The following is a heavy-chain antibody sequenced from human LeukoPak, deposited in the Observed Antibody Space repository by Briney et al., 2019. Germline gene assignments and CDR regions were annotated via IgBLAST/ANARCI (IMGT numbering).Heavy chain of an antibody. Sequence: GGSLRLSCVASGFTFITYAMSWVRQAPGKGLQWVSVIRDSGGSTYYADSVKGRFTISRDNSKNTLYLQMNSLRAEDTAVYYCAKAGRSGWYPGWPFDIWGQGTMVTVSS. CDR1: GFTFITYA. CDR2: IRDSGGST. D-gene: IGHD6-19*01. J-gene: IGHJ3*02. CDR3: AKAGRSGWYPGWPFDI. V-gene: IGHV3-23*01.